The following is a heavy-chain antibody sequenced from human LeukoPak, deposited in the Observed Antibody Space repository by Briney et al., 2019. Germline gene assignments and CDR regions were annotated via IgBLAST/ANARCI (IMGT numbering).Heavy chain of an antibody. J-gene: IGHJ5*02. CDR3: ARRAYCGGDCYLGHWFDP. CDR2: IYYSGST. CDR1: GGSISSSSYY. Sequence: SETLSLTCTVSGGSISSSSYYWGWIRRPPGKGLEWIGSIYYSGSTYYNPSLKSRVTISVDTSKNQFSLKLSSVTAADTAVYYCARRAYCGGDCYLGHWFDPWGQGTLVTVSS. D-gene: IGHD2-21*01. V-gene: IGHV4-39*01.